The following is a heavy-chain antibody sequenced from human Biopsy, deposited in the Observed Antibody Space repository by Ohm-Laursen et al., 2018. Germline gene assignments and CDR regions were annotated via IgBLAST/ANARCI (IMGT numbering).Heavy chain of an antibody. D-gene: IGHD3-10*01. CDR1: GGSLSSYS. Sequence: TLSLTCTVSGGSLSSYSWSWIRQPAGKGLEWIGQIYTSGITNYNPSLKGRVSISVDTSHNQFSLKLTSVTAADTAVYFCARRVSGSGRVDPWGQGTLVTVSS. V-gene: IGHV4-4*08. CDR3: ARRVSGSGRVDP. CDR2: IYTSGIT. J-gene: IGHJ5*02.